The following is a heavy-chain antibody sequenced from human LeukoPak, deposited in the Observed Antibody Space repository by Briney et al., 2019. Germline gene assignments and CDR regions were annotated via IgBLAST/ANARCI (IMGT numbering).Heavy chain of an antibody. CDR3: ARHHGSGGNYSNWFDT. V-gene: IGHV5-51*01. CDR2: IYPGDSDT. D-gene: IGHD2-15*01. CDR1: GYSFTSYW. J-gene: IGHJ5*02. Sequence: GESLKISCKGSGYSFTSYWLGWVRQMPGKGLEWMGIIYPGDSDTTYTPSFQGQVTISADNSISTAYLQWSSRKASDTAMYYCARHHGSGGNYSNWFDTWGQGTLVTVSS.